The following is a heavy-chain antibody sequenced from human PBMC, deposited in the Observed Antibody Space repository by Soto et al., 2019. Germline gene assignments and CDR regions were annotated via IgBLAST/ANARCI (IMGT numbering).Heavy chain of an antibody. Sequence: QVQLVQSGAEVKKPESSVKVSCKAPGGTFSTYAISWVRQAPGQGLEWMGGIIPMFGTANYAQRFQDRVTSTADESTNTVYMERSSLRFEDTAVYFCASGIQLWLRRIDNGYSGWGQGPLVTVSS. CDR1: GGTFSTYA. CDR3: ASGIQLWLRRIDNGYSG. D-gene: IGHD5-18*01. CDR2: IIPMFGTA. V-gene: IGHV1-69*12. J-gene: IGHJ4*02.